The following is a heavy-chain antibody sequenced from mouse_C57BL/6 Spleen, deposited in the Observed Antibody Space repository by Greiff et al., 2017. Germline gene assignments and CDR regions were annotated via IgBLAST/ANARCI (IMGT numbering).Heavy chain of an antibody. J-gene: IGHJ1*03. CDR2: IWRGGST. Sequence: VQLVESGPGLVQPSQTLTISCTVSGFSLTSYGVHWVRQSPGKGLEWMGVIWRGGSTDNNAAFISRLSISKDNSKSHSFFKMNSLQADDTAIYYCARSRGGTPWYFGVWGTGTTVTVSS. CDR1: GFSLTSYG. V-gene: IGHV2-2*01. D-gene: IGHD4-1*01. CDR3: ARSRGGTPWYFGV.